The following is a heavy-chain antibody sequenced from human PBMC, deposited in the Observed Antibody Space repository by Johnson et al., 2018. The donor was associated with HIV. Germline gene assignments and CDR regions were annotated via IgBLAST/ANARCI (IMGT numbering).Heavy chain of an antibody. V-gene: IGHV3-30*04. CDR3: AKGDDYYDSSGYYRQGAFDI. Sequence: QMMLVESGGGVERPGGSLRLSCAASGFTFSSYAMHWVRQAPGKGLDWVAVIPYDGGNNYSAASGEGRFPISRHNSKNTLYLQMNSLRVEDTAVYYCAKGDDYYDSSGYYRQGAFDIWGQGTMVTVSS. J-gene: IGHJ3*02. CDR1: GFTFSSYA. D-gene: IGHD3-22*01. CDR2: IPYDGGNN.